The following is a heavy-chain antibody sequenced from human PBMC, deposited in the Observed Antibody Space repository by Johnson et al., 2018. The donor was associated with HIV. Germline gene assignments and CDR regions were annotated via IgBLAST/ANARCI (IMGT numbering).Heavy chain of an antibody. V-gene: IGHV3-66*01. D-gene: IGHD2-15*01. CDR1: GFTVSSNY. Sequence: VQLVESGGGLVKPGGSLRLSCAASGFTVSSNYMSWVRQAPGKGLEWVSVIYSGGSTYYADSVKGRFTISRDNSKNTLYLQMNSLRAEDTAVYYCASRGSGGSWAPGAFDIWGQGTMVTVSS. CDR2: IYSGGST. CDR3: ASRGSGGSWAPGAFDI. J-gene: IGHJ3*02.